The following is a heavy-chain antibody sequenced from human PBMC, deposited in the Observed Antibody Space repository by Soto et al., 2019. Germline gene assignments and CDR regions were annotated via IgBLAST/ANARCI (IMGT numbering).Heavy chain of an antibody. J-gene: IGHJ5*02. Sequence: TSETLSLTCTVSGGSISSYYWSWIRQHPGKGLEWIGYIYFSGSTNYNPSLKSRVTMSVELSKNQFSLRLSSMTAADTAVYYCARDVKWDSCSGRSCYRSDTLDPWGQGTLVTVSS. CDR2: IYFSGST. V-gene: IGHV4-59*01. CDR3: ARDVKWDSCSGRSCYRSDTLDP. CDR1: GGSISSYY. D-gene: IGHD2-15*01.